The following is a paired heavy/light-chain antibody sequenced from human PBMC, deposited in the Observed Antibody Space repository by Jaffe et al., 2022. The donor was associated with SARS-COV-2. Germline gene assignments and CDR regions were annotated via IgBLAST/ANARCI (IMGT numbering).Light chain of an antibody. J-gene: IGLJ2*01. CDR3: NSRDSGADHVL. CDR2: GQN. V-gene: IGLV3-19*01. Sequence: SSELTQDPAVSVALGQTVRLTCQGDSLRSYHATWYQQKPGQAPVLVLSGQNNRPSGIPDRFSGSRSGNTASLTITGAQAEDEADYYCNSRDSGADHVLFGGGTKLTVL. CDR1: SLRSYH.
Heavy chain of an antibody. CDR2: IIHIGST. J-gene: IGHJ6*03. Sequence: QVQLQQWGAGLLKPSETLSLTCSVYGGSLSAYSWTWIRQPPGKGLEWIGEIIHIGSTNYNPSLKSRVTISVDTSKNHFSLKLSSVTAADTAVYFCARGDPDGRVGVPPYFYYYIDVWGKGTTVTVSS. V-gene: IGHV4-34*01. CDR3: ARGDPDGRVGVPPYFYYYIDV. D-gene: IGHD2-15*01. CDR1: GGSLSAYS.